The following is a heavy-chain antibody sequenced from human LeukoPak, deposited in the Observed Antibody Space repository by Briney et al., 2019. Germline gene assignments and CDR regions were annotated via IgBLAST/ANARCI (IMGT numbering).Heavy chain of an antibody. V-gene: IGHV1-18*01. D-gene: IGHD6-13*01. J-gene: IGHJ5*02. CDR2: ISAYNGNT. Sequence: ASVKVSCKASGYTFTSYGISWVRQAPGQGLEWMGWISAYNGNTNYAQKPQGRVTMTTDTSTSTAYMELRSLRSDDTAVYYCARDRLPQTSIAAAGPDNWFDPWGQGTLVTVSS. CDR3: ARDRLPQTSIAAAGPDNWFDP. CDR1: GYTFTSYG.